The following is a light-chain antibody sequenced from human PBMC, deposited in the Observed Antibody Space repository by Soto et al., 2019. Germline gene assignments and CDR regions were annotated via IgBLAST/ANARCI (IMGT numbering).Light chain of an antibody. CDR3: QQDTNSPLT. J-gene: IGKJ1*01. CDR1: QSVSSNY. Sequence: EIVLTQSPGTLSLSPGEGATLSCRASQSVSSNYLAWYQQKPGQAPRLLIYGASIRAAGIPDRFSGSGSGTEFTLTISRLEPEDFAVYYCQQDTNSPLTFGPGTKVEIK. CDR2: GAS. V-gene: IGKV3-20*01.